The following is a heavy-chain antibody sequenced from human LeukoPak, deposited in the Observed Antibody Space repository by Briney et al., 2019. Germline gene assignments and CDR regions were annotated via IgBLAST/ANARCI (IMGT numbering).Heavy chain of an antibody. Sequence: SETLSLTCTVSGGSISSYSWSWIRQPAGKGLEWIGRFYTTGSTSYNPSLKSRVTMSVDTSKNQFSLKLTSVTAADTAVYYCARAMVRGVTPFDYWGQGTLVTVSS. CDR2: FYTTGST. J-gene: IGHJ4*02. CDR1: GGSISSYS. V-gene: IGHV4-4*07. CDR3: ARAMVRGVTPFDY. D-gene: IGHD3-10*01.